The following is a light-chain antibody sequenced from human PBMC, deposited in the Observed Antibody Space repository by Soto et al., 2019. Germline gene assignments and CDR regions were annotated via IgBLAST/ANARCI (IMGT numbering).Light chain of an antibody. CDR2: EVS. CDR1: SSDVGGYNY. J-gene: IGLJ1*01. CDR3: SSHTSYSTRV. Sequence: QSVLTQPASVSGSPGQSIAISCTGTSSDVGGYNYVSWYQQHPGKAPKLMIHEVSIRPSGVSDRFSGSKSGNTASLTISGLQADDEADYYCSSHTSYSTRVFGTGTKLTVL. V-gene: IGLV2-14*01.